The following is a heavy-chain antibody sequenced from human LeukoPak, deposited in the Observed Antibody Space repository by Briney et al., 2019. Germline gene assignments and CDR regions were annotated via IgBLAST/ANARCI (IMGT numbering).Heavy chain of an antibody. D-gene: IGHD1-1*01. CDR1: GYTFTSYG. CDR3: ARSTTGTGSSWFDP. Sequence: ASVKVSCKASGYTFTSYGISWVRQAPGQGLEWMGWISAYNGNTNYAQKLQGRVTMTTDTSTSTAYMELRSLRPDDTAVYYCARSTTGTGSSWFDPWGQGTLVTVSS. J-gene: IGHJ5*02. CDR2: ISAYNGNT. V-gene: IGHV1-18*04.